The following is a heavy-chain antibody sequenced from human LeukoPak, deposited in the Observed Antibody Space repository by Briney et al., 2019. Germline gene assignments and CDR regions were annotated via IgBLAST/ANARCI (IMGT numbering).Heavy chain of an antibody. V-gene: IGHV3-11*06. D-gene: IGHD6-25*01. J-gene: IGHJ3*02. CDR2: ISGSTTYT. CDR1: GFTFSDYY. CDR3: ARESSGNHDAFDI. Sequence: GGSLRLSCAASGFTFSDYYMSWIRQPPGKGLEWVSYISGSTTYTNYADSVRGRFTISRDNSKNSLYLQMNSLRAEDTAVYYCARESSGNHDAFDIWGQGTMVTVSS.